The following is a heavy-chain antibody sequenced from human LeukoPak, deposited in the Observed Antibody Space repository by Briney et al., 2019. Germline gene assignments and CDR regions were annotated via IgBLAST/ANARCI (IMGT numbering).Heavy chain of an antibody. V-gene: IGHV3-23*01. J-gene: IGHJ4*02. CDR2: ISGSGGST. Sequence: GGSLRLSCAASGFTFSSYAMSWVRQAPGKGLEWVSAISGSGGSTYYADSVKGRFTISRDNSKNTLYLQMNSLRAEDTAVYYCAKAGRYCSGGSCYHFDYWGQGTLVTVSS. CDR1: GFTFSSYA. D-gene: IGHD2-15*01. CDR3: AKAGRYCSGGSCYHFDY.